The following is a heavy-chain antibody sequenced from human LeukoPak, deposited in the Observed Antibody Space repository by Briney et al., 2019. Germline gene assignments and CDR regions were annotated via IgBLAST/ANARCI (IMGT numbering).Heavy chain of an antibody. Sequence: SSETLSLTCTVSGGSIRSYYWSWIRQPAGKGLEWIGRIYTSGSTNYNPSLKSRVTMSVDTSKNQLSLKLSSVTAADTAVYYCARDGGYSGSYDYWGQGTLVTVSS. D-gene: IGHD1-26*01. CDR1: GGSIRSYY. CDR2: IYTSGST. V-gene: IGHV4-4*07. J-gene: IGHJ4*02. CDR3: ARDGGYSGSYDY.